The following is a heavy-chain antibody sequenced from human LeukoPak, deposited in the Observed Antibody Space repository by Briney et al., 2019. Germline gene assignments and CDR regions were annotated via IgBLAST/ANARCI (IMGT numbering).Heavy chain of an antibody. V-gene: IGHV3-30*18. CDR2: VSYDGSNK. CDR1: GFTFSSYG. D-gene: IGHD3-3*01. J-gene: IGHJ6*02. CDR3: AKDLPRFWSGGFYYYYGMDV. Sequence: GGSLRLSCAASGFTFSSYGMHWVRQAPGKGLEWVAVVSYDGSNKYYADSVKGRFTISRDNSKNTLYLQMNSLRAEDTAVYYCAKDLPRFWSGGFYYYYGMDVWGQGTTVTVSS.